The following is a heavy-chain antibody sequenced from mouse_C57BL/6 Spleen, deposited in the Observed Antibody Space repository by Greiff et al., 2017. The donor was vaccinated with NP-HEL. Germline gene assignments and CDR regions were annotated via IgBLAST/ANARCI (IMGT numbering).Heavy chain of an antibody. V-gene: IGHV14-1*01. Sequence: EVKLQESGAELVRPGASVKLSCTASGFNIKDYYMHWVKQRPEQGLEWIGRIDPEDGDTEYAPKFQGKATMTADTSSNTAYLQLSSLTSEDTAVYYCTTYINPYYAMDYWGQGTSVTVSS. CDR3: TTYINPYYAMDY. D-gene: IGHD1-2*01. CDR2: IDPEDGDT. CDR1: GFNIKDYY. J-gene: IGHJ4*01.